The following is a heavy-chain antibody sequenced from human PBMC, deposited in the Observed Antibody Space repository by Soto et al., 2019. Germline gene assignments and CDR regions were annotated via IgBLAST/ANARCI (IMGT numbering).Heavy chain of an antibody. V-gene: IGHV1-18*01. CDR1: GYTFTSYG. Sequence: QVQLVQSGAEVKKPGASVKVSCKASGYTFTSYGISWVRQAPGQGLEWMGWISAYNGNTNYAQKLQGRVTMTTDTSTSTAYMELRSLRSDDTAVYYCARVKTMVRGVIDPYYYYYGMDVWGQGTTVTVSS. J-gene: IGHJ6*02. CDR2: ISAYNGNT. D-gene: IGHD3-10*01. CDR3: ARVKTMVRGVIDPYYYYYGMDV.